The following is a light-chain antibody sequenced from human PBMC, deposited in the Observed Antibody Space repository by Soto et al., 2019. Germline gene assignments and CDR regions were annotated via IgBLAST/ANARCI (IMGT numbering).Light chain of an antibody. V-gene: IGKV3-20*01. CDR3: QQFGNSPSYT. CDR1: QTFGRTY. Sequence: ESVLTQSQGTLSLSPGERVTLSCRASQTFGRTYLAWYQQKPGQSPRLLIYDASSRATGIPDRFSGSGSGTDFTLTISRLEPEDFAVYYCQQFGNSPSYTFGQGTKLEIK. J-gene: IGKJ2*01. CDR2: DAS.